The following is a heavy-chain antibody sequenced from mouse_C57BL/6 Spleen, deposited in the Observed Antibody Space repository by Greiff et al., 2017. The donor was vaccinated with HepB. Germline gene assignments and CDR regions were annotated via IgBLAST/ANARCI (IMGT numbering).Heavy chain of an antibody. Sequence: DVQLQESGPGLVKPSQSLSLTCSVTGYPITSGYYWNWIRQFPGNKLEWMGYISYDGSNNYNPSLKNRISITRDTSKNQFFLKLNSVTTEDTATYYCAREGLLYAMDYWGQGTSVTVSS. J-gene: IGHJ4*01. CDR3: AREGLLYAMDY. CDR2: ISYDGSN. V-gene: IGHV3-6*01. CDR1: GYPITSGYY.